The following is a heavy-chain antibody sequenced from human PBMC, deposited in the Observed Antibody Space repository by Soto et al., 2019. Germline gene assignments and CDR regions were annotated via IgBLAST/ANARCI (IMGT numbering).Heavy chain of an antibody. CDR2: IIPIFGTA. CDR3: ARMYSSSWYGDYYYYGMDV. V-gene: IGHV1-69*01. CDR1: GGTFSSYA. D-gene: IGHD6-13*01. J-gene: IGHJ6*02. Sequence: VQLVQSGAEVKKPGSSVKVSCKASGGTFSSYAISWVRQAPGQGLEWMGGIIPIFGTANYAQKFQGRVTITADESTSTAYMELSSLRSEDTAVYYCARMYSSSWYGDYYYYGMDVWGQGTTVTVSS.